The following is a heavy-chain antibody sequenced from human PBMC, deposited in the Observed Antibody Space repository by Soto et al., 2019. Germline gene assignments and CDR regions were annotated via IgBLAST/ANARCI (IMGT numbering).Heavy chain of an antibody. V-gene: IGHV1-69*13. Sequence: GASVKVSCKASGGTFSSYAISWVRQAPGQGLEWMGGIIPIFGTANYAQKFQGRVTITADESTSTAYMELSSLRSEDTAVYYCARVTELGYGPKYYRMDVSGQGTTVTVSS. D-gene: IGHD3-16*01. CDR1: GGTFSSYA. CDR3: ARVTELGYGPKYYRMDV. CDR2: IIPIFGTA. J-gene: IGHJ6*02.